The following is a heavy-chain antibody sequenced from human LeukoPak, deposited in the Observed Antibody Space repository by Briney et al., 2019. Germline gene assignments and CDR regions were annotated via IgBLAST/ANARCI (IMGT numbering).Heavy chain of an antibody. V-gene: IGHV3-74*01. CDR1: GFTFSSYS. D-gene: IGHD6-13*01. CDR3: ARDGTRSSWVAYNWFDS. Sequence: PGGSLRLSCAASGFTFSSYSMNWVRQAPGKGLVWVSRINSDGSGTGYADSVKGRFTISRDNAKNTLYLQMNRLRAEDTAVYYCARDGTRSSWVAYNWFDSWGQGTLVTVSS. CDR2: INSDGSGT. J-gene: IGHJ5*01.